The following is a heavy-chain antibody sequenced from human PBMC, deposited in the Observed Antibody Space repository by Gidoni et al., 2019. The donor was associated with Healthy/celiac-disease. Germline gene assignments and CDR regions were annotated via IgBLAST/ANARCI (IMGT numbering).Heavy chain of an antibody. V-gene: IGHV2-5*02. D-gene: IGHD6-13*01. J-gene: IGHJ4*02. CDR1: GISLNTSGLG. Sequence: QITLKESGPTLVKHTQTLTLPCTFSGISLNTSGLGVAWISQPPGQALDWLSLSFWDADKRFRPSLKSRNTSTKYTSHNQVVLIMTTMDPVDTGTSYCAHRRQAAAVAAFDYWCQGTLVTFSS. CDR3: AHRRQAAAVAAFDY. CDR2: SFWDADK.